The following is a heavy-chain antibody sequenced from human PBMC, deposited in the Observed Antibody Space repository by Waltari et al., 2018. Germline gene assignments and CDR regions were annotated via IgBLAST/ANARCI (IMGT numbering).Heavy chain of an antibody. CDR1: GDSISGSYY. CDR2: IYSSGST. J-gene: IGHJ6*03. Sequence: QLQLQQSGPGLVKPSQTLSLACSLSGDSISGSYYWNWVRQTAGEGLEWLGYIYSSGSTNNNPSLQSRATISIVNRTQFSLKLAAVTAADTAVYYCARSDVVVAPARNNYYFPMEVWGQGTTVTVSS. D-gene: IGHD2-21*01. V-gene: IGHV4-61*09. CDR3: ARSDVVVAPARNNYYFPMEV.